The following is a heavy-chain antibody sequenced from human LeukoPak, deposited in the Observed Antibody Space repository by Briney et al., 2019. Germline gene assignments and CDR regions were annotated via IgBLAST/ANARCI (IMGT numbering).Heavy chain of an antibody. Sequence: ASVKVSCKASGYTFTNYAIHWVRQAPGQRLEWMGWINADNGNTKYSQKFQGRVTITRDTSASTAYMEVSSLRSEDTAVYYCARARGYCSSTSCYAANNYFDYWGQGTLVTVSS. CDR2: INADNGNT. CDR1: GYTFTNYA. V-gene: IGHV1-3*01. D-gene: IGHD2-2*01. J-gene: IGHJ4*02. CDR3: ARARGYCSSTSCYAANNYFDY.